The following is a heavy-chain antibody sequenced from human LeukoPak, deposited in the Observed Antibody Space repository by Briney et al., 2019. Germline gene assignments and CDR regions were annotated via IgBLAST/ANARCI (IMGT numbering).Heavy chain of an antibody. CDR1: GYTFTSYY. CDR2: INPSGGST. V-gene: IGHV1-46*01. D-gene: IGHD3-10*01. Sequence: ASVKVSCKASGYTFTSYYMHWVRQAPGQGLEWMGIINPSGGSTSYAQKFQGRVTITADESTSTAYMELSSLRSEDTAVYYCARAYGSGSYSLLHFDYWGQGTLVTVSS. CDR3: ARAYGSGSYSLLHFDY. J-gene: IGHJ4*02.